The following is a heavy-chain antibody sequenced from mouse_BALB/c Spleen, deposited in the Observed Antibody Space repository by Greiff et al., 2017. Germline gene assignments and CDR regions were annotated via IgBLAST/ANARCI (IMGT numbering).Heavy chain of an antibody. D-gene: IGHD2-3*01. CDR3: ARWGLLSYAMDY. CDR2: IYPGSGST. V-gene: IGHV1-55*01. CDR1: GYNFTSYW. Sequence: QVQLQQSGAELVKPGTSVKLSCKASGYNFTSYWINWVKLRPGQGLEWIGDIYPGSGSTNYNEKFKSKATLTVDTSSSTAYMQLSSLASEDSALYYCARWGLLSYAMDYWGQGTSVTVSS. J-gene: IGHJ4*01.